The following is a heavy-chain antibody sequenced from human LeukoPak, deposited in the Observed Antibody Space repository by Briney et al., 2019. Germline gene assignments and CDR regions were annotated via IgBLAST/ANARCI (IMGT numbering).Heavy chain of an antibody. V-gene: IGHV4-4*07. D-gene: IGHD6-6*01. J-gene: IGHJ4*02. CDR1: GGSVSSYY. CDR2: IYTSGST. CDR3: TREGLIAARTTFDY. Sequence: PSETLSLTCTVSGGSVSSYYWSWIRQPAGKGLEWIGRIYTSGSTNYNPSLKSRVTMSVDTSKNQFSLKLSSVTAADTAVYYCTREGLIAARTTFDYWGQGTLVTVSS.